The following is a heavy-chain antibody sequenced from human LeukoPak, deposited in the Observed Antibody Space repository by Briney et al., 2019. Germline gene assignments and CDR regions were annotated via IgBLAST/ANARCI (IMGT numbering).Heavy chain of an antibody. D-gene: IGHD3-10*01. V-gene: IGHV1-2*02. CDR2: INPNSGGT. Sequence: FXXYYMHXVRQAPGQGLEWMGWINPNSGGTNYAQKFQGRDTMTRDTSISTAYMELSRLRSDDTAVYYCAGSGVRGVITPFDYWGQGTLVTVSS. CDR1: FXXYY. CDR3: AGSGVRGVITPFDY. J-gene: IGHJ4*02.